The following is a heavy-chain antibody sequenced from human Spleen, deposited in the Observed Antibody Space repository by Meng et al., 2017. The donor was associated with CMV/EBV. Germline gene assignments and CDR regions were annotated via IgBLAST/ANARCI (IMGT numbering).Heavy chain of an antibody. Sequence: SGYTFIDYYLHWVRQAPGQGLEWMGWINPHSGGTHYAQKFQGRVTMTRDKYITTAYMEVTRLRSDDTAVYYCARGWYCSSTSCSTFDYWGQGTLVTVSS. CDR1: GYTFIDYY. D-gene: IGHD2-2*02. CDR3: ARGWYCSSTSCSTFDY. V-gene: IGHV1-2*02. J-gene: IGHJ4*02. CDR2: INPHSGGT.